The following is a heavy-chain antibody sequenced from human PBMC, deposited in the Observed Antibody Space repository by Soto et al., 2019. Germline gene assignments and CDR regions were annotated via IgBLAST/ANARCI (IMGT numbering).Heavy chain of an antibody. D-gene: IGHD5-12*01. CDR1: GGSISSGGYY. CDR3: ARMRRVEMATISPLCYYYYGMDV. Sequence: QVQLQESGPGLVKPSQTLSLTCTVSGGSISSGGYYWSWIRQHPGKGLEWIGYIYYSGSTYYNPSLKSRVTISVDTSKNQFSLKLSSVTAADSAVYYCARMRRVEMATISPLCYYYYGMDVWGQGTTVTVSS. V-gene: IGHV4-31*03. J-gene: IGHJ6*02. CDR2: IYYSGST.